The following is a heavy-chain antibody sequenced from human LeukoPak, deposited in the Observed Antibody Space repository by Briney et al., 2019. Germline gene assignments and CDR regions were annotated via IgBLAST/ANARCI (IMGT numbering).Heavy chain of an antibody. D-gene: IGHD2-2*01. Sequence: SETLSLTCAVHGGSLSGYYWSWIRQPPGKGLEWIGEINHSGSTNYNPSLKSRVTISVGTSKNQFSLKLSSVTAADTAVYYCASSIVVVPAADYYFDYWGQGTLVTVSS. V-gene: IGHV4-34*01. CDR3: ASSIVVVPAADYYFDY. CDR2: INHSGST. J-gene: IGHJ4*02. CDR1: GGSLSGYY.